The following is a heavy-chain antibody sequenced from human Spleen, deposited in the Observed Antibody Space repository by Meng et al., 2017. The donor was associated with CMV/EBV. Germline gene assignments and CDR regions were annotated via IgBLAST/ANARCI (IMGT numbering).Heavy chain of an antibody. J-gene: IGHJ4*02. V-gene: IGHV1-69-2*01. Sequence: VSGPTVPDYYRHWVQQAPGKGLEWMGLVDPEDGETIYAEKFQGRVTITADTSTDTAYMELSNLRSDDTAVYYCATVTFVGIYYVAYWGQGTLVTVSS. CDR2: VDPEDGET. CDR1: GPTVPDYY. CDR3: ATVTFVGIYYVAY. D-gene: IGHD1-26*01.